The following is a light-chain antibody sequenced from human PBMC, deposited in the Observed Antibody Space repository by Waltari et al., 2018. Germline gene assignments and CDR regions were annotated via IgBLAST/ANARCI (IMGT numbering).Light chain of an antibody. V-gene: IGKV1-5*03. Sequence: IQMTQSPSTLSASVGDRVTITCRASQSINSWLAWYQQKPGKAPKLLIYKASSLQTGVPSRFSGSGSGTEFTLTISSLQPDDFATYFCLQYDIYWAFGQGTKVEVK. J-gene: IGKJ1*01. CDR1: QSINSW. CDR2: KAS. CDR3: LQYDIYWA.